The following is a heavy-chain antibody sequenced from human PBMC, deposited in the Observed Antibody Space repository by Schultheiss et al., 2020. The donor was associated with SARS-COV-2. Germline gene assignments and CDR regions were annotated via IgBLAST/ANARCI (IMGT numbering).Heavy chain of an antibody. V-gene: IGHV4-34*01. D-gene: IGHD2-21*01. CDR3: ARRVGVVVIEGGFDY. CDR2: IYHSGST. J-gene: IGHJ4*02. Sequence: GSLRLSCAVYGGSFSGYYWSWIRQPPGKGLEWIGYIYHSGSTYYNPSLKSRVTISVDRSKNQFSLKLSSVTAADTAVYYCARRVGVVVIEGGFDYWGQGTLVTVSS. CDR1: GGSFSGYY.